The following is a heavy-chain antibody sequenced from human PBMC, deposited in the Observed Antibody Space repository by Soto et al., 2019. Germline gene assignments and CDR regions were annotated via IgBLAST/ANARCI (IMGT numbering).Heavy chain of an antibody. D-gene: IGHD2-15*01. CDR3: AKGID. Sequence: GGSLRLSCAASGFTFRSYAMSWVRQAPGKGLEWVSVIADSRDRTYYADSVKGRFTISRDNSKNTLYLQMHNLRAEDTATYYCAKGIDWGQGTWVTVSS. CDR1: GFTFRSYA. J-gene: IGHJ4*02. V-gene: IGHV3-23*01. CDR2: IADSRDRT.